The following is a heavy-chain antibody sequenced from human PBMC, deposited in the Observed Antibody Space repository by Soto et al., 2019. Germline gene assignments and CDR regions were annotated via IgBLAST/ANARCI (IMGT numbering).Heavy chain of an antibody. V-gene: IGHV3-23*01. CDR3: AKPLRSKLTPFDY. Sequence: EGSLRLSCAASGFTFTNYAMSWVRQAPGKGMEWVSHISGTGSSTYYADSVKGRFTISRDSSRNTLYLQMSSLTVDDTAVYFCAKPLRSKLTPFDYWGRGTLVTVSS. CDR2: ISGTGSST. CDR1: GFTFTNYA. D-gene: IGHD3-9*01. J-gene: IGHJ4*02.